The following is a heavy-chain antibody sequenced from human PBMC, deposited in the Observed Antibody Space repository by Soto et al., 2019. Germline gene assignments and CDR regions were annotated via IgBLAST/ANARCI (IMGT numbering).Heavy chain of an antibody. CDR2: IXXXGSTI. V-gene: IGHV3-11*01. J-gene: IGHJ6*03. CDR3: ARASGSESWTAIWAYYYYMDV. Sequence: GGSLRLSCAASGFTFSDYYMSWIRQAPGKGLEWVSYIXXXGSTIYYADSVKGRFTISRDNAKNSLYLQMNSLRAEDTAVYYCARASGSESWTAIWAYYYYMDVWGKGTTVTVSS. CDR1: GFTFSDYY. D-gene: IGHD5-18*01.